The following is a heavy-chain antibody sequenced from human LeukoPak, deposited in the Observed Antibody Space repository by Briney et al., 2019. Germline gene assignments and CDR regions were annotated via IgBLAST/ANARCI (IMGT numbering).Heavy chain of an antibody. CDR3: ARDPDTAMVRGDY. Sequence: PGGSLRLSCAASGFTFSNAGMSWVRQAPGKGLEWVSGINWNGGSTGYADSVKGRFTISRDNAKNSLYLQMNSLRAEDTALYYCARDPDTAMVRGDYWGQGTLVTVSS. CDR1: GFTFSNAG. J-gene: IGHJ4*02. D-gene: IGHD5-18*01. V-gene: IGHV3-20*04. CDR2: INWNGGST.